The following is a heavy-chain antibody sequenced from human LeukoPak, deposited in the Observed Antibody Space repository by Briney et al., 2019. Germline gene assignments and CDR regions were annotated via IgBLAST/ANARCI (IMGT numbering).Heavy chain of an antibody. CDR2: IYYRGST. J-gene: IGHJ4*02. D-gene: IGHD2-21*02. CDR3: AKTVWSRLAAGLDS. CDR1: GGSISGSSYY. V-gene: IGHV4-39*01. Sequence: PSETLSLTCSVSGGSISGSSYYWGWIRQPPGKGLEWIGNIYYRGSTYYNPSLKSRVIMSIDTSKNQFSLKVNSATATDTAVYYCAKTVWSRLAAGLDSWGQGTLVTVSS.